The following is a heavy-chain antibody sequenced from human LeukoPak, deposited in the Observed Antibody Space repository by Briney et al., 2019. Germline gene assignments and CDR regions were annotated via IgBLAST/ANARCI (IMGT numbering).Heavy chain of an antibody. V-gene: IGHV4-31*03. CDR2: IYYSEST. CDR3: ARVPRIYYYYYMDV. CDR1: GGSISSGGYY. J-gene: IGHJ6*03. Sequence: SQTLSLTCTVSGGSISSGGYYWSWIRQHPGKGLEWIGYIYYSESTYYNPSLKSRVTISVDTSKNQFSLKLSSVTAADTAVYYCARVPRIYYYYYMDVWGKGTTVTVSS.